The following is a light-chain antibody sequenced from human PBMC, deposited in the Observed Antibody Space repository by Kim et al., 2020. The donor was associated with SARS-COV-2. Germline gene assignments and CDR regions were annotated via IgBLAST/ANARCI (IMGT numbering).Light chain of an antibody. V-gene: IGLV2-11*01. Sequence: QSALTQPRSVSGSPGQSVTISCTGTSSDVGDYNYVSWYQQNPGKAPKLMVYDVSKRPSGVPDRFSGAKSGNTASLTISDLQADDEADYYCCSYAGSWVFGGGTQLTVL. J-gene: IGLJ2*01. CDR1: SSDVGDYNY. CDR2: DVS. CDR3: CSYAGSWV.